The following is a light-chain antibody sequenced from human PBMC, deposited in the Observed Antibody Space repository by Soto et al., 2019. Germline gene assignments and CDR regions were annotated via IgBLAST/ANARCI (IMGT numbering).Light chain of an antibody. Sequence: DIQLTPSPSFLSASVGDRVTITCRASQGISSYLAWYQQKPGKAPWLLIYGASTLQSGVPSRFSGSGSGTEFTLTISSLQPEDFATYYCQQLNSYPLTFGGGTRVEIK. V-gene: IGKV1-9*01. CDR1: QGISSY. J-gene: IGKJ4*01. CDR2: GAS. CDR3: QQLNSYPLT.